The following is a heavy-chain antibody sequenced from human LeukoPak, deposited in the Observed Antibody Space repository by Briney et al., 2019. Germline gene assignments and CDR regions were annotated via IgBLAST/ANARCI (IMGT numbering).Heavy chain of an antibody. CDR2: INHSGST. J-gene: IGHJ4*02. V-gene: IGHV4-34*01. Sequence: SETLSLTCAVYGGSFSGYYWSWIRQPPGKGLEWIGEINHSGSTYYNPSLKSRVTISVDTSKNQFSLKLSSVTAADTGLYYCARCSGGSCFKGLDYWGQGILVTVSP. D-gene: IGHD2-15*01. CDR1: GGSFSGYY. CDR3: ARCSGGSCFKGLDY.